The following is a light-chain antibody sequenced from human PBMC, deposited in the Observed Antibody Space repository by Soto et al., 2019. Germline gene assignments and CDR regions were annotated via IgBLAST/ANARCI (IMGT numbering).Light chain of an antibody. Sequence: DIQMTQSPPYLAASVGDRVTITCQASQDLTNYLNWYQQKPGQAPKLLIYDTVTLEEGVPSRFSGGGSGTDFTFTINGLQPEDAAIYSCQQYVNLPYTFGQGNKLEIK. J-gene: IGKJ2*01. CDR2: DTV. CDR1: QDLTNY. V-gene: IGKV1-33*01. CDR3: QQYVNLPYT.